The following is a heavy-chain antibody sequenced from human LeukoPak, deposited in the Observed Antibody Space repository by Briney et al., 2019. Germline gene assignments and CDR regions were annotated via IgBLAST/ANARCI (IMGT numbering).Heavy chain of an antibody. Sequence: SETLSLTCAVYGGSFSGNYWSWIRQPPGKGLEWIGEINHSGSTNYEPSLKSRVTISVDTSKNQFSLKRSSVTAAVTAVYYCARGKWLADYWGQGTLVTVSS. CDR3: ARGKWLADY. J-gene: IGHJ4*02. V-gene: IGHV4-34*01. CDR1: GGSFSGNY. CDR2: INHSGST. D-gene: IGHD6-19*01.